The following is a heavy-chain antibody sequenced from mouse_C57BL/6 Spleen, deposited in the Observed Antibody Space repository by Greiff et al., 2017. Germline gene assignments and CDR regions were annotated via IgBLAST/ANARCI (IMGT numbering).Heavy chain of an antibody. J-gene: IGHJ2*01. V-gene: IGHV5-4*01. CDR3: ASDGGERYYFDY. CDR1: GFTFSSYA. Sequence: EVQVVQSGGGLVKPGGSLKLSCAASGFTFSSYAMAWVRQTPEKRLEWVATISAGGSYTYYPDNVKGRFTISRDNAKNNLYLQRSHLKSEDTAMYSCASDGGERYYFDYWGKGTTLTVSS. D-gene: IGHD1-1*01. CDR2: ISAGGSYT.